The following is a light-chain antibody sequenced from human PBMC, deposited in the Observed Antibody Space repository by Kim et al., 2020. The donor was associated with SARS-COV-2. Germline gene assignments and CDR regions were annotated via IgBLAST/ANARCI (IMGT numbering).Light chain of an antibody. J-gene: IGLJ1*01. Sequence: QSITISCTGTTSDVGGYNYVSWYQQHPGKAPKLMIYDVTNRPSGVSNRFSGSKSGSTASLTISGLQAEDEADYYCTSYTRISTYVFGTGTKVTV. CDR3: TSYTRISTYV. V-gene: IGLV2-14*03. CDR1: TSDVGGYNY. CDR2: DVT.